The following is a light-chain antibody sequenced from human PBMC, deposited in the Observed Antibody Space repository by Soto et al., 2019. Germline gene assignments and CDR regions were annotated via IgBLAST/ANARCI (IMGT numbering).Light chain of an antibody. J-gene: IGLJ3*02. CDR2: TNN. V-gene: IGLV1-44*01. Sequence: QSVLTQPPSASATPGQRVTISCSGSSSNIGSHAVNWYQQLPGTAPRLLIYTNNHRPSGVPDRFSDSKSGISASLAISGLESEDEADYYCAAWDDSVDGWVFGGGTKLTVL. CDR3: AAWDDSVDGWV. CDR1: SSNIGSHA.